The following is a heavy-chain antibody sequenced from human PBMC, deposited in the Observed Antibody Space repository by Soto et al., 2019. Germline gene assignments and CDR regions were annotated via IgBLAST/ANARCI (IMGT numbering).Heavy chain of an antibody. CDR2: ISSSISYV. J-gene: IGHJ5*02. Sequence: SCPASGLTFVIYSMNWVRQAPENGLKFVSSISSSISYVYYGDAVKGRFTISRDNAKNSLYLQMNSLRAADTAVYYCARLSGSWQSWFDPWGQGTLVTVSS. V-gene: IGHV3-21*04. CDR3: ARLSGSWQSWFDP. D-gene: IGHD6-13*01. CDR1: GLTFVIYS.